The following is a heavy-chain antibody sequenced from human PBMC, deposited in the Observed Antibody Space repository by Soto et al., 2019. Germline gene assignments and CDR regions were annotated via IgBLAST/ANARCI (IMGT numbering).Heavy chain of an antibody. J-gene: IGHJ4*02. CDR3: TSGHTQTGRVY. CDR2: LSGSATNT. V-gene: IGHV3-23*01. CDR1: GFTFGNYA. Sequence: GGSLRLSCEASGFTFGNYAMTWVRQGPGKGLEWVSALSGSATNTYYADSVKGRFTISRDNSKNTMHLQMNSLRVDDTALYYCTSGHTQTGRVYWGRGTLVTVSS. D-gene: IGHD1-1*01.